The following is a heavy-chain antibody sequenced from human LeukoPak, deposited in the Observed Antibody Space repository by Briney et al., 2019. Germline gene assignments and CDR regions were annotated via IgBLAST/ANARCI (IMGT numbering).Heavy chain of an antibody. CDR3: AREGTYDILTGYSTSFDSFDI. V-gene: IGHV4-61*02. J-gene: IGHJ3*02. D-gene: IGHD3-9*01. CDR2: IYTSGST. CDR1: GGSISSGSYY. Sequence: SQTLSLTCTVSGGSISSGSYYWSWIRQPAGKGLEWIGRIYTSGSTNYNPSLKSRVTISVDPSKNQFSLKVISVTAADAAVYYCAREGTYDILTGYSTSFDSFDIWGQGKMVTVS.